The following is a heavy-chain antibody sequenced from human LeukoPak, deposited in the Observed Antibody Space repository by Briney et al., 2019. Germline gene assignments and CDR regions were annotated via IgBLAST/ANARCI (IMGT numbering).Heavy chain of an antibody. CDR2: IYSSGST. CDR3: TRDTQVTTNDAFDV. D-gene: IGHD2-21*02. CDR1: GGSISSYY. J-gene: IGHJ3*01. V-gene: IGHV4-4*07. Sequence: PSETLSPTCTVSGGSISSYYWSWIRQPAGKGPEWIGRIYSSGSTDYSPSLKSRVTMSVDTSKNQFSLKLRSVTAADTAVYYCTRDTQVTTNDAFDVWGQETMVTVSS.